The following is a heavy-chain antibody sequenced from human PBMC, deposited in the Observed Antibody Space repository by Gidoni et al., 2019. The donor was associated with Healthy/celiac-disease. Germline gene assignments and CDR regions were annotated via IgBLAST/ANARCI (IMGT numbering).Heavy chain of an antibody. CDR1: GGSISSSSYY. CDR3: ARLLLDQNAFDI. D-gene: IGHD1-1*01. CDR2: IYYSGST. Sequence: QLQLQESGPGLVKPSETLSLTCTVSGGSISSSSYYWGWIRQPPGKGLEWIGSIYYSGSTYYNPSLKSRVTISVDTSKNQFSLKLSSVTAADTAVYYCARLLLDQNAFDIWGQGTMVTVSS. V-gene: IGHV4-39*01. J-gene: IGHJ3*02.